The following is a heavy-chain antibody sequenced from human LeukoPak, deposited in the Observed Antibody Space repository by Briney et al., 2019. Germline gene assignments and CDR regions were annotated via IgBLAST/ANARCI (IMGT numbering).Heavy chain of an antibody. V-gene: IGHV3-15*01. D-gene: IGHD3-10*01. CDR2: IKSKTDGGTT. Sequence: PGGSLRPSCAASGFTFSNAWMSWVRQAPGKGLEWVGRIKSKTDGGTTDYAAPVKGRFTISRDDSKNTLYLQMNSLKTEDTAVYYCTSGSVTTFYYYYGMDVWGQGTTVTVSS. J-gene: IGHJ6*02. CDR3: TSGSVTTFYYYYGMDV. CDR1: GFTFSNAW.